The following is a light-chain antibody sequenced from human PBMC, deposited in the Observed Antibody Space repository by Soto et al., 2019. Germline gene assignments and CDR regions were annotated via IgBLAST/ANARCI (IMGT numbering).Light chain of an antibody. J-gene: IGLJ1*01. Sequence: VLTQPPSVSAAPGQKVTISCSGSSSNIGGNSVSWYQPLPGTAPKLLIYDNNKRPSGIPDRFSGSKSGTSATLSITGLQSGDEADYFCGSLDSSMTAYVFGTGTKVTVL. CDR2: DNN. V-gene: IGLV1-51*01. CDR1: SSNIGGNS. CDR3: GSLDSSMTAYV.